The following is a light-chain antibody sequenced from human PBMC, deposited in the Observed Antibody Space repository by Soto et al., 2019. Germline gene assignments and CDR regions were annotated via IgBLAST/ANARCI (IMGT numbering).Light chain of an antibody. V-gene: IGLV2-23*01. CDR2: EGS. J-gene: IGLJ2*01. Sequence: QSALTQPASVSGSPGQSITISCTGTSSDVGSYNLVSWYQQHPGKAPQLMIYEGSKRPLGVSNRFSGSKSGNTASLTISGLQAEDEADYYCCSYAGSSSVVFGGGTKLTVL. CDR1: SSDVGSYNL. CDR3: CSYAGSSSVV.